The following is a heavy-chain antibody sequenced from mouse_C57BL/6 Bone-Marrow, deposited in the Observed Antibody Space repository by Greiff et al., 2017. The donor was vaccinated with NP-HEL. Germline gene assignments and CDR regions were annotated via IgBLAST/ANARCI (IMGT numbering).Heavy chain of an antibody. CDR2: IYPGSGST. J-gene: IGHJ2*01. Sequence: VQLQQPGAELVKPGASVKTSCKASGYTFTSYWITWVKQRPGQGLEWIGDIYPGSGSTNYNEKFKSKATLTVDTSSSTAYMQLSSLTSEDSAVYYCARSGVYYDYDRFDYWGQGTTLTVSS. CDR1: GYTFTSYW. D-gene: IGHD2-4*01. CDR3: ARSGVYYDYDRFDY. V-gene: IGHV1-55*01.